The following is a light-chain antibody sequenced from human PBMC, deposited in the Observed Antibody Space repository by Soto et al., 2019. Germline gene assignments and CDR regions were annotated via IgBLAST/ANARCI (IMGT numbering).Light chain of an antibody. Sequence: EIALTQSPGTLSSSPGQRATLSSSASQSVSSSYLAWYQQKPGQAPRLLIYGASSRATGIPDRFSGSGSGTDFTLTISRLEPEDFAVYYCQQYGSSPGTFGQGTKV. J-gene: IGKJ1*01. V-gene: IGKV3-20*01. CDR1: QSVSSSY. CDR2: GAS. CDR3: QQYGSSPGT.